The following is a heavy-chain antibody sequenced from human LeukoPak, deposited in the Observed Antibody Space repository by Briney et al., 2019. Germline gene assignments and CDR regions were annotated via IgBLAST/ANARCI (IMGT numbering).Heavy chain of an antibody. J-gene: IGHJ5*02. CDR2: IRYDGTNK. CDR3: ASSGLDFWSGYSFDP. D-gene: IGHD3-3*01. CDR1: GFTFSNYG. V-gene: IGHV3-30*02. Sequence: GGSLRLSCAASGFTFSNYGMHWVRRAPGKGLEWVAFIRYDGTNKYYADSVKGRLTISRDNSKNTLYLQMNSLRAEDTAVYYCASSGLDFWSGYSFDPWGQGTLVTVSS.